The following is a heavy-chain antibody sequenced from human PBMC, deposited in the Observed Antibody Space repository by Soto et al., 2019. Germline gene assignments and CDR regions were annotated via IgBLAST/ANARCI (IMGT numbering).Heavy chain of an antibody. J-gene: IGHJ4*02. Sequence: QVQLVESGGGVVQPGRSLRLSCAASGFTFSSYAMHWVRQAPGKGLEWVAVISYDGSNKYYADSVKGRFTISRDNSKNTLYLQMNTLRAEDTAVYYCASLPYYYDRSGYSETLHPLGYWGQGTLVTVS. CDR3: ASLPYYYDRSGYSETLHPLGY. D-gene: IGHD3-22*01. CDR1: GFTFSSYA. V-gene: IGHV3-30-3*01. CDR2: ISYDGSNK.